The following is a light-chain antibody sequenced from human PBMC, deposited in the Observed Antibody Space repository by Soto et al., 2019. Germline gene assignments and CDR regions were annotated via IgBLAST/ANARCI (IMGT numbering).Light chain of an antibody. CDR2: NND. V-gene: IGLV1-44*01. Sequence: QSVLTQPPSASGTPGQRVTISCSGASSNIGSRSVTWYQHLPGTAPKLLIYNNDQRPSGVPDRFSASKSGTSASLAISGLQSEDEADYHCAVWDDSLNGVVFGGGTKLTVL. J-gene: IGLJ2*01. CDR3: AVWDDSLNGVV. CDR1: SSNIGSRS.